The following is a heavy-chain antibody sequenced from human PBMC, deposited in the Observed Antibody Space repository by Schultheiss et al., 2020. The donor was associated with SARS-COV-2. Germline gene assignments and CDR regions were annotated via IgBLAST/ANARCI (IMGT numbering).Heavy chain of an antibody. Sequence: ASVKVSCKASGYTFTGYYMHWVRQAPGQGLEWMGWINPNSGGTNYAQKFQGRVTMTRDTSISTAYMELSRLRSDDTAVYYCARADAHYSITIFGVVTQYYYYGMDVWGQGTTVTVSS. D-gene: IGHD3-3*01. V-gene: IGHV1-2*02. CDR2: INPNSGGT. J-gene: IGHJ6*02. CDR3: ARADAHYSITIFGVVTQYYYYGMDV. CDR1: GYTFTGYY.